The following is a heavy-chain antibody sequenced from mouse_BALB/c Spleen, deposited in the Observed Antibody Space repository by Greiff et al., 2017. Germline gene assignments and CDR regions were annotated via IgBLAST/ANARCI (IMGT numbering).Heavy chain of an antibody. CDR1: GYSITSDYA. CDR3: ARYYYGNAMDY. D-gene: IGHD1-1*01. CDR2: ISYSGST. J-gene: IGHJ4*01. V-gene: IGHV3-2*02. Sequence: EVQLQESGPGLVKPSQSLSLTCTVTGYSITSDYAWNWIRQFPGNKLEWMGYISYSGSTSYNPSLKSRISITRDTSKNQFFLQLNSVTTEDTATYYCARYYYGNAMDYWGQGTSVTVSS.